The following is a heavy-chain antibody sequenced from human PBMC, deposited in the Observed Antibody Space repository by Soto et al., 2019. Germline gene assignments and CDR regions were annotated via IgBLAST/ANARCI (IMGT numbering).Heavy chain of an antibody. CDR2: IKSKTDGGTT. CDR3: TKEMRHSSGWYGAFDI. CDR1: GFTVTNAW. D-gene: IGHD6-19*01. V-gene: IGHV3-15*01. Sequence: GGSLRLSCAASGFTVTNAWMNWVRQAPGKGLEWAGRIKSKTDGGTTDFPAPVKGRFTISRDDSKNTLFLQMSSLKTEDTAMYYCTKEMRHSSGWYGAFDIWGQGIMVTVSS. J-gene: IGHJ3*02.